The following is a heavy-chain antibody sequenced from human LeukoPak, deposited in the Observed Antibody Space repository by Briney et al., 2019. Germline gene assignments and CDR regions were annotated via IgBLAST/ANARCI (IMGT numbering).Heavy chain of an antibody. CDR2: ISGSGGST. CDR3: AKAVGPLLSRGYFDY. Sequence: GGSLRLSCAASGFTFSSYAMSWVRQAPGKGLEWVSAISGSGGSTYYADSVKGRFTISRDNSKNTLYLQMNSLRAEDTAVYYCAKAVGPLLSRGYFDYRGQGTLVTVSS. CDR1: GFTFSSYA. D-gene: IGHD2-21*02. J-gene: IGHJ4*02. V-gene: IGHV3-23*01.